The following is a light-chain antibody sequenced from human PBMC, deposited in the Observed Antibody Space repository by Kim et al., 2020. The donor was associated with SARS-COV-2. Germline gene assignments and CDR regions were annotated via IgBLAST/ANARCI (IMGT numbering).Light chain of an antibody. J-gene: IGLJ3*02. V-gene: IGLV2-23*01. Sequence: GQSITISCTGTSSDVGSYNLVSWYQQHPGKAHKLMIYEGSKRPSGVSNRFSGSKSGNTASLTISGLQAEDEADYYCCSYAGSSTLVFGGGTQLTVL. CDR3: CSYAGSSTLV. CDR2: EGS. CDR1: SSDVGSYNL.